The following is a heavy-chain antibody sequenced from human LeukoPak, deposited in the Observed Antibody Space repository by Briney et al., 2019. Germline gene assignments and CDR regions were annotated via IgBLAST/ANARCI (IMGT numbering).Heavy chain of an antibody. V-gene: IGHV3-48*01. CDR1: GFTFSSYS. J-gene: IGHJ3*02. Sequence: GGSLRLSCAASGFTFSSYSMNWVRQAPGKGLEWVPYISSSSSTIYYADSVKGRFTISRDNAKNSLYLQMNSLRAEDTAVYYCARDAAHYYDSSGYTHDAFDIWGQGTMVTVSS. CDR2: ISSSSSTI. D-gene: IGHD3-22*01. CDR3: ARDAAHYYDSSGYTHDAFDI.